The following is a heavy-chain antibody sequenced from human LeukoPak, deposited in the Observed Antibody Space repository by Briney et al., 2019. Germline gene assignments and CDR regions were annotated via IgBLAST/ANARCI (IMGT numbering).Heavy chain of an antibody. CDR3: ARSVAGYSDY. V-gene: IGHV3-21*01. Sequence: PGRSLRLSCAASGFTFSSYSMDWVRQAPGKGLEWVSSISSSSSYIYYADSVKGRFTISRDNAKNSLYLQMNSLRAEDTAVYYCARSVAGYSDYWDQGTLVTVSS. J-gene: IGHJ4*02. D-gene: IGHD6-19*01. CDR1: GFTFSSYS. CDR2: ISSSSSYI.